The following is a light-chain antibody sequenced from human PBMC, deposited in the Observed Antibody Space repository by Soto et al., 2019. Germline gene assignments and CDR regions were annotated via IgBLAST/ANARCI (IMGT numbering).Light chain of an antibody. CDR3: QQGYTSAIT. CDR1: QGISRY. V-gene: IGKV1-39*01. Sequence: IQLTQSPSSLSASVGDRVTITCRASQGISRYLNWYQQKPGKAPNLLIYVASSLQSEVPSRFSGSGSGTDFTLTITSLQPEDFATYYCQQGYTSAITFGQGTRLEIK. J-gene: IGKJ5*01. CDR2: VAS.